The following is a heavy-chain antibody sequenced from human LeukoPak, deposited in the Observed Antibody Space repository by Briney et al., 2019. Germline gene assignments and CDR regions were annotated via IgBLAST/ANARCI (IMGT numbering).Heavy chain of an antibody. J-gene: IGHJ4*02. Sequence: GGSLRLSCAASGFTFSSYAMHWVRQAPGKGLEWVAVISYDGSNKYYADSVKGRFTISRDNSKNTLYLQMNSLRAEDTAVYYCANTRACSSTSCYAGVTDYWGQGTLVTVSS. CDR1: GFTFSSYA. CDR3: ANTRACSSTSCYAGVTDY. D-gene: IGHD2-2*01. V-gene: IGHV3-30*04. CDR2: ISYDGSNK.